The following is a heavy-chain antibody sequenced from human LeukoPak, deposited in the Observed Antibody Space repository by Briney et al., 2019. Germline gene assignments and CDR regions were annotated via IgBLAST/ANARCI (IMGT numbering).Heavy chain of an antibody. V-gene: IGHV3-48*03. D-gene: IGHD3-10*01. J-gene: IGHJ4*02. CDR3: ARDRDDYGSGSYGY. CDR1: GFTLSSYE. Sequence: GGSRRLSCTVSGFTLSSYEMTWFRQAPGRGLEWVSYISSSGSTIYYADSVKGRFTISRDNAKNSLYLQMNSLRAEDTAVYHCARDRDDYGSGSYGYWGQGTLVTVSS. CDR2: ISSSGSTI.